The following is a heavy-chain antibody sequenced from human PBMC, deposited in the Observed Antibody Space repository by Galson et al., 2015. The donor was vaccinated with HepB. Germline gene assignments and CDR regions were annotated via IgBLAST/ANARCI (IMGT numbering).Heavy chain of an antibody. D-gene: IGHD2-8*01. V-gene: IGHV2-70*04. Sequence: PALVKPTQTLTLACTFSGFSLRTYGMRVSWIRQSPGKALGWVGRLDWAGVAAYNESLRSRLTISQGTSENQIVLTMSNMQPVDTGTYYCARSQIAGLNYFDSWGQGTVVIVSS. J-gene: IGHJ4*02. CDR3: ARSQIAGLNYFDS. CDR1: GFSLRTYGMR. CDR2: LDWAGVA.